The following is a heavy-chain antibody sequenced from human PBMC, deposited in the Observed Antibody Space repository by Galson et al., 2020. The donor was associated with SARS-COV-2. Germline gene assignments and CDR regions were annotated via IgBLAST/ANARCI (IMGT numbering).Heavy chain of an antibody. CDR3: ARGMSGAWPYYDFYGMDV. J-gene: IGHJ6*02. Sequence: ASVKVSCKASGYRFTGYYIYWVRQAPGQGLELMGWINPSSGGASYAQNFKGRVTMASDMSVSTAYMEVRRLRSDDTAVYYCARGMSGAWPYYDFYGMDVWGQGTTVSVSS. CDR2: INPSSGGA. V-gene: IGHV1-2*02. CDR1: GYRFTGYY. D-gene: IGHD4-17*01.